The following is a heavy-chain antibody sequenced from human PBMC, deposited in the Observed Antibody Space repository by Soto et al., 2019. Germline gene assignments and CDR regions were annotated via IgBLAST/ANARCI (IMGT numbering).Heavy chain of an antibody. CDR3: ARGKYCSSTSCWFDP. CDR2: MNFNSGNT. CDR1: GYPFTNYD. D-gene: IGHD2-2*01. V-gene: IGHV1-8*01. J-gene: IGHJ5*02. Sequence: ASVKVSCKASGYPFTNYDITWVRQATGQGLEWMGWMNFNSGNTGYAQKFQDRVIMTRDTSIDTAYMELSRLSFEDTAVYYCARGKYCSSTSCWFDPWGQGTQVTVSS.